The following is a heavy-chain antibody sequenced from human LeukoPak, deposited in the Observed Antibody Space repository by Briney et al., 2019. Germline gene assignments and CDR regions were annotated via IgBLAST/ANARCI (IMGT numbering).Heavy chain of an antibody. CDR1: GYTFTGYY. J-gene: IGHJ3*01. D-gene: IGHD5-24*01. V-gene: IGHV1-2*02. CDR3: ARDESGNLESALDF. Sequence: GASVKVSCKASGYTFTGYYMHWVRQAPGQGLEWMGWINPNSGGTNYAQKFQGRVTMTRDTSISTAYMELSSLRSDDTAVYYCARDESGNLESALDFWGQGTMVAVSS. CDR2: INPNSGGT.